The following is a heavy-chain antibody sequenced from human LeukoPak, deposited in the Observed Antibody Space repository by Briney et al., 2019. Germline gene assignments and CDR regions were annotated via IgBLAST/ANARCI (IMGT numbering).Heavy chain of an antibody. J-gene: IGHJ4*02. CDR2: INPNSGGT. Sequence: ASVKVSCKASGYTFTGYYMHWVRQAPGQGLEWMGWINPNSGGTSYAQKFQGRVTMTRDTSTSTVYMELSSLRSEDTAVYYCARDYGDSPSYYFDYWGQGTLVTVSS. D-gene: IGHD4-17*01. V-gene: IGHV1-2*02. CDR3: ARDYGDSPSYYFDY. CDR1: GYTFTGYY.